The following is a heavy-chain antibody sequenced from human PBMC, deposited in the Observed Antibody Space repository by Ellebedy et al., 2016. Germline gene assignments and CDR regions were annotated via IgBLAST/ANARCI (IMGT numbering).Heavy chain of an antibody. V-gene: IGHV3-7*01. CDR2: IKQDGSET. Sequence: GESLKISCAASGFTFSSYDMNWVRQAPGKGLEWVANIKQDGSETYYVDSVEGRFTISRDNARRSLYLQMNSLRAEDTAVYYCARSQLVLDYWGQGTLVTVSS. CDR3: ARSQLVLDY. J-gene: IGHJ4*02. CDR1: GFTFSSYD. D-gene: IGHD6-13*01.